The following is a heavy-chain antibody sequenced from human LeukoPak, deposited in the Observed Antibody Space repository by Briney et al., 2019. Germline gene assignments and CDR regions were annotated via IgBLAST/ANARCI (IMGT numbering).Heavy chain of an antibody. V-gene: IGHV3-66*01. J-gene: IGHJ4*02. CDR3: ARGGSYTVVTPLSFDY. CDR1: GFTVSSNY. Sequence: GGSLRLSCAASGFTVSSNYMSWVRQAPGKGLEWVSVIYSGGGTYYADSVKGRFTISRDNSKNTLYLQMNSLRAEDTAVYYCARGGSYTVVTPLSFDYWGQGTLVTVSS. D-gene: IGHD4-23*01. CDR2: IYSGGGT.